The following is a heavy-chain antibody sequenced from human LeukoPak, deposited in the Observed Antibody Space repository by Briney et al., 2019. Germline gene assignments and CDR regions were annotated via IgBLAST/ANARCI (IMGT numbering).Heavy chain of an antibody. V-gene: IGHV4-59*08. CDR3: ARHEGSGWYYFDY. J-gene: IGHJ4*02. D-gene: IGHD6-19*01. CDR1: GGSISSYY. Sequence: SETLSLTCTVSGGSISSYYWSWIRQSPVKGLEWIGYIYYSGSTNYNPSLKSRVTMSVDTSKNQFSLKLSSVTAADTAVYYCARHEGSGWYYFDYWGRGTLVTASS. CDR2: IYYSGST.